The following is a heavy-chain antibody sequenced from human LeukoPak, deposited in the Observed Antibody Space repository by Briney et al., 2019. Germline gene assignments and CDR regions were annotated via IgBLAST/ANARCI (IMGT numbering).Heavy chain of an antibody. Sequence: GRSLRLSCAASGFTFSSYAMHWVRQAPGKGLEWVAVISYDGSNKYYADSVKGRFTISRDNAKNSLYLQMNSLRAEDTAVYYCAGGSSTHGEYYFDYWGQGTLVTVSS. CDR3: AGGSSTHGEYYFDY. J-gene: IGHJ4*02. CDR2: ISYDGSNK. CDR1: GFTFSSYA. V-gene: IGHV3-30*04. D-gene: IGHD2-2*01.